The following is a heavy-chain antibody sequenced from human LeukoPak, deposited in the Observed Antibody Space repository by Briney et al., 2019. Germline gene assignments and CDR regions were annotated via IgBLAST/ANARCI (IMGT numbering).Heavy chain of an antibody. Sequence: GGSLRLSCAASGFTLSSYAMSWVRQAPGKGLEWVSAISGSGGSTYYADSVKGRFTISRDNSKNTLYLQMNSLRAEDTAVYYCANPVRLGELSPYDYWSQGTLVTVSS. V-gene: IGHV3-23*01. J-gene: IGHJ4*02. CDR1: GFTLSSYA. D-gene: IGHD3-16*02. CDR3: ANPVRLGELSPYDY. CDR2: ISGSGGST.